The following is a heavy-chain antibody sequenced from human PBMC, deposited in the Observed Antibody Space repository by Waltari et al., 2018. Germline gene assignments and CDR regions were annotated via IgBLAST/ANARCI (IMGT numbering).Heavy chain of an antibody. CDR2: IKPNSGGT. CDR1: GYTFTGYY. J-gene: IGHJ6*02. Sequence: QVQLVQSGAEVKKPGASVKVSCKASGYTFTGYYMHWVRQAPGQGLEWMGCIKPNSGGTNDAQKLQGWVTMTRDTSSSTADMELGRLRSDDTAVYYCARSTFGGVIADYYYYGMDVWGQGTTVTVSS. CDR3: ARSTFGGVIADYYYYGMDV. D-gene: IGHD3-16*02. V-gene: IGHV1-2*04.